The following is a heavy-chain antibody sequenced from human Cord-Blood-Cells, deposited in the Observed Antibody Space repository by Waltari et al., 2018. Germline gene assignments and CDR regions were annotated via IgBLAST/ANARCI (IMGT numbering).Heavy chain of an antibody. D-gene: IGHD6-13*01. CDR2: IYYSGST. CDR1: GGSISSSY. J-gene: IGHJ4*02. V-gene: IGHV4-59*08. Sequence: QVQLQESGPGLVKPSETLSLTCTVPGGSISSSYWSWIRQPPGKGLEWIGYIYYSGSTNYNPSLKSRVTISVDTSKNQFSLKLSSVTAADTAVYYCARLQGGSSWYDYWGQGTLVTVSS. CDR3: ARLQGGSSWYDY.